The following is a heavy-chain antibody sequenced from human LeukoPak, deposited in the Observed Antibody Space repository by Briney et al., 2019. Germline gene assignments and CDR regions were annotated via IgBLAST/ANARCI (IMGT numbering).Heavy chain of an antibody. D-gene: IGHD3-16*02. CDR2: IYTSGST. CDR1: GGSISSYY. J-gene: IGHJ5*02. CDR3: AREIGSGRGYVWGSYRESSYNWFDP. V-gene: IGHV4-4*07. Sequence: PSETLSLTCTVSGGSISSYYWSWIRQPAGKGLEWIGRIYTSGSTIYNPSLKSRVTMSVDTSKNQFSLKLSSVTAADTAVYYCAREIGSGRGYVWGSYRESSYNWFDPWGQGTLVTVSS.